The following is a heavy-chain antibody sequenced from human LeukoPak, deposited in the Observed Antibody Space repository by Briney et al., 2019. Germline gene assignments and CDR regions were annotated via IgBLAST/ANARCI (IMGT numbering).Heavy chain of an antibody. CDR3: ARLAVAGLYFDY. D-gene: IGHD6-19*01. CDR2: ISAYNGNT. Sequence: GASVKVSCKASGYTFTSYGISWVRQAPGQDLEWMGWISAYNGNTNYAQKIQGRVTMTTDTSTSTAYMELRRLRSDDTAVYYCARLAVAGLYFDYWGQGTLVTVSS. V-gene: IGHV1-18*01. CDR1: GYTFTSYG. J-gene: IGHJ4*02.